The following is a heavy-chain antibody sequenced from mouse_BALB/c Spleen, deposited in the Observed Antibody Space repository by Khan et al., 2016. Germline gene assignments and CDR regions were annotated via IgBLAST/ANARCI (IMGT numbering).Heavy chain of an antibody. D-gene: IGHD2-4*01. V-gene: IGHV9-3-1*01. J-gene: IGHJ3*01. Sequence: QIQLVQSGPELKKPGETVKISCKASGYTFTNYGMNWVKQAPGKGLKWMGWINTYTGEPTYADDFKGRFAFSLETSASTAYLQINNLKNEDTATYFCARDVITTSGASADWGQGTLVTVSA. CDR1: GYTFTNYG. CDR3: ARDVITTSGASAD. CDR2: INTYTGEP.